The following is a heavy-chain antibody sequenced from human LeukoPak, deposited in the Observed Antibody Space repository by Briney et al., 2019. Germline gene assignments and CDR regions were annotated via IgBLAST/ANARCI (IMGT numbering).Heavy chain of an antibody. Sequence: PSETLSLTYTVSGGSISSGDYYWSWIRQPPGKSLEWIGYIYYSGSTYYNPSLKSRVTISVYTSKTQFSLKLSSVTAADTAMYYCARGKRSYDILTGYYKAPPDYWGQGTLVTVSS. CDR2: IYYSGST. CDR1: GGSISSGDYY. J-gene: IGHJ4*02. CDR3: ARGKRSYDILTGYYKAPPDY. D-gene: IGHD3-9*01. V-gene: IGHV4-30-4*08.